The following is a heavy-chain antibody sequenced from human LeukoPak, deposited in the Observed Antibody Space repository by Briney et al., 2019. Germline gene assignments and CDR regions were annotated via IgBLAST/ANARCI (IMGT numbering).Heavy chain of an antibody. D-gene: IGHD6-19*01. CDR1: GGSISSGDYY. CDR3: ARVAVAGPDSENWFDP. Sequence: SQTLSLTCTVSGGSISSGDYYWSWIRQPPGKGLEWIGYIYYSGSTYYNPSLKSRVTISVDTSKNQFSLKLSSVTAADTAVYYCARVAVAGPDSENWFDPWGQGTLVTVSS. CDR2: IYYSGST. J-gene: IGHJ5*02. V-gene: IGHV4-30-4*01.